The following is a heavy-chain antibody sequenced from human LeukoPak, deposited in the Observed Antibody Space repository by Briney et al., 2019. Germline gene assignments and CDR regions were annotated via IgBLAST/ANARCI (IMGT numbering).Heavy chain of an antibody. CDR3: AEFNTRDAFEI. J-gene: IGHJ3*02. CDR1: GFTFGYSW. D-gene: IGHD1-26*01. Sequence: GGSLRLSCVASGFTFGYSWMSWVRQAPGKGLEWVGRIKSKSDGGTADYAAVVKARFIISRDDSKVTLYLQMNSLKTEDTGIYYCAEFNTRDAFEIWGQGTMVTVSS. CDR2: IKSKSDGGTA. V-gene: IGHV3-15*01.